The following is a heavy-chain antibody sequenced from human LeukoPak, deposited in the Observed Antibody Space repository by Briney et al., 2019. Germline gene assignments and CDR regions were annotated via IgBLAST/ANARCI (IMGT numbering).Heavy chain of an antibody. Sequence: GASVKVSCKVSGYSLTELSIHWVRQAPGKGLEWMGCIGPGDGETNYAQKFQGRVTMTEDTSTVTAYMELSSLRSDDTAVYYCATTRLVPLYYYGMDVWGQGTTVAVSS. V-gene: IGHV1-24*01. CDR1: GYSLTELS. J-gene: IGHJ6*02. CDR2: IGPGDGET. D-gene: IGHD3-9*01. CDR3: ATTRLVPLYYYGMDV.